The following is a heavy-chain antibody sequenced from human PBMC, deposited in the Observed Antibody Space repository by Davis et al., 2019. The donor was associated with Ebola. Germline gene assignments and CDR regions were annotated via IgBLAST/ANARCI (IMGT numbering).Heavy chain of an antibody. CDR3: AREGAMEGGDGMDV. J-gene: IGHJ6*02. CDR1: GFTFSSYS. Sequence: GESLKISCAASGFTFSSYSMNWVRQAPGKGLEWVSSISSSSSYIYYADSVKGRFTISRDNAKNSLYLQMNSLRAEDTAVYYCAREGAMEGGDGMDVWGQGTTVIVSS. CDR2: ISSSSSYI. V-gene: IGHV3-21*04. D-gene: IGHD5-18*01.